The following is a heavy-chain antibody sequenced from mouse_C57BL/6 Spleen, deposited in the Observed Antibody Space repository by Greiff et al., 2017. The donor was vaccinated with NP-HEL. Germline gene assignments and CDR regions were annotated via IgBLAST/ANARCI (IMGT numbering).Heavy chain of an antibody. J-gene: IGHJ1*03. V-gene: IGHV1-82*01. CDR3: APYYDGSSYGYFDD. Sequence: QVQLQQSGPELVKPGASVKISCKASGYAFSSSWMHWVKQRPGPGLEWIGLIYPGDGDTNYNGKFKGKATLTADKSSSTAYMQLSSLTSEDSAVYFCAPYYDGSSYGYFDDWGTGTTVTVSS. CDR2: IYPGDGDT. D-gene: IGHD1-1*01. CDR1: GYAFSSSW.